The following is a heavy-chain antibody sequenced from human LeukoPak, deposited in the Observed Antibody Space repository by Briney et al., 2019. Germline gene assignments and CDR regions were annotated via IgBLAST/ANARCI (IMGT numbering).Heavy chain of an antibody. CDR2: IIPILGIA. V-gene: IGHV1-69*04. J-gene: IGHJ4*02. Sequence: SVKVSCKASGGTFSSYAISWVRQAPGQGLEWMGRIIPILGIANYAQKFQGRVTITADKSTSTAYMELSSLRSEDTAVYYCARGGDCSSTSCYYDYWGQGTLVTVSS. CDR1: GGTFSSYA. CDR3: ARGGDCSSTSCYYDY. D-gene: IGHD2-2*01.